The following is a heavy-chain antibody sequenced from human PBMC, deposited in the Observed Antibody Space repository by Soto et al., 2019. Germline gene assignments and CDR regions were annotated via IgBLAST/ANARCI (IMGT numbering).Heavy chain of an antibody. V-gene: IGHV5-51*01. CDR2: VYPSDSDV. J-gene: IGHJ4*02. CDR1: GYRFTSSW. Sequence: XESLKISCRGSGYRFTSSWIGWVRQMPGKGLEWLGNVYPSDSDVRYSPSFEGRVTISADNSINTAYLHLLNLKASDTAIYYCTKGATSPFDYWGQGTRVTVSS. CDR3: TKGATSPFDY. D-gene: IGHD3-16*01.